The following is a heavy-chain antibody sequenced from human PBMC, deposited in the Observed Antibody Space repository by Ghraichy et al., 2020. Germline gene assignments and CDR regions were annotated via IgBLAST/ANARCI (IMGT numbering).Heavy chain of an antibody. CDR1: GFTFSRYS. Sequence: GGSLRLSCAASGFTFSRYSMNWVRQASGKGLEWVSSISSSSSYIYYADSVKGRFTISRDNAKNSLYLQMNSLRAEDTAVYYCARGRDGYRPFDYWGQGTLVTVSS. CDR2: ISSSSSYI. J-gene: IGHJ4*02. CDR3: ARGRDGYRPFDY. D-gene: IGHD5-24*01. V-gene: IGHV3-21*01.